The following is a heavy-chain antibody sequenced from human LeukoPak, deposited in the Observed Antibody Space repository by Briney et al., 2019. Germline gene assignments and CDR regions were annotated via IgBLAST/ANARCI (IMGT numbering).Heavy chain of an antibody. CDR2: ISFDGRDK. CDR1: GFIFSSYA. D-gene: IGHD2-15*01. V-gene: IGHV3-30*04. Sequence: GRFLSLSCAASGFIFSSYAMHWVRQAPGKGLEWVAVISFDGRDKFYADSVKGRFTISRDNSKNTLYLQLNSPRVEDTAVYYCATQPCSGGRCYLLHWGQGSLVTVSS. J-gene: IGHJ4*02. CDR3: ATQPCSGGRCYLLH.